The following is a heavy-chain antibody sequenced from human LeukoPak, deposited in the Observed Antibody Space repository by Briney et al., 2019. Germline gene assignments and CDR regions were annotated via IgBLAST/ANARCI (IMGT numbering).Heavy chain of an antibody. Sequence: SETLSLTCAVYGGSFSGYSWSWIGQPPGKGLEWIGEINHSGSTNYNPSLKSRVTISVDTSKNQFSLKLSSVTAADTAVYYCARISTIYYYYYMDVWGKGTTVTVSS. CDR2: INHSGST. CDR1: GGSFSGYS. V-gene: IGHV4-34*01. CDR3: ARISTIYYYYYMDV. J-gene: IGHJ6*03. D-gene: IGHD2-2*01.